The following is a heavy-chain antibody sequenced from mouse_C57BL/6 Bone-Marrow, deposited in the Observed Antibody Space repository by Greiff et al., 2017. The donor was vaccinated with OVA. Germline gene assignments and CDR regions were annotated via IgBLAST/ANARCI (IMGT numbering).Heavy chain of an antibody. CDR3: ARSRITTVVEPFAY. CDR2: IYPGSGNT. Sequence: VKLVESGAELVRPGASVKLSCKASGYTFTDYYINWVKQRPGQGLEWIARIYPGSGNTYYNEKFKGKATLTAEKSSSTAYMQLSSLTSEDSAVYFCARSRITTVVEPFAYWGQGTLVTVSA. V-gene: IGHV1-76*01. D-gene: IGHD1-1*01. J-gene: IGHJ3*01. CDR1: GYTFTDYY.